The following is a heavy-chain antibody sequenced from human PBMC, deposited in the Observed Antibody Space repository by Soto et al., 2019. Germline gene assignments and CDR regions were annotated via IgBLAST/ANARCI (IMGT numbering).Heavy chain of an antibody. V-gene: IGHV3-21*01. D-gene: IGHD5-12*01. CDR2: ISSSSSYI. CDR1: GFTFSSYS. J-gene: IGHJ6*02. Sequence: EVQLVEAGGGLVKPGGSLRLSCAAPGFTFSSYSMNWDRQAPGKGLEWVSSISSSSSYIYYADSVKGRFTISRDNAKNSLDLQMNSLSAEDTAVYYCARDAHSGYDHSPYYYYYGMDVWGQGTTVTVAS. CDR3: ARDAHSGYDHSPYYYYYGMDV.